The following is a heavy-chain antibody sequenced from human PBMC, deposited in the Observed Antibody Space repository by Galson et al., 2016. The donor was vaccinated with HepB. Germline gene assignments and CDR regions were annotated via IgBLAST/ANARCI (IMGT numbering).Heavy chain of an antibody. CDR1: GFTFNIYA. V-gene: IGHV3-23*01. J-gene: IGHJ3*02. Sequence: SLRLSCAASGFTFNIYAMSWVRLAPGKGLEWVSAISSGGTTYYADSVKGRFTISRDNARNSLYLQMNSLRAEDTAVYYCVREQYPTDAFDIWGPGTMVIVSS. CDR3: VREQYPTDAFDI. CDR2: ISSGGTT. D-gene: IGHD2/OR15-2a*01.